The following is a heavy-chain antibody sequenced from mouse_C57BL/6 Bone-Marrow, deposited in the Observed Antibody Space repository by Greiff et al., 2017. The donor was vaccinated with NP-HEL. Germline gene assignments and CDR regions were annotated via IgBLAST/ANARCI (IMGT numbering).Heavy chain of an antibody. J-gene: IGHJ3*01. Sequence: EVQLQQSGPELVKPGASVKISCKASGYTFTDYYMNWVKQSHGKILEWIGDINPNNGGTSYIQKFKGKATLTVDKSSSTAYMELRSLTSEDSAVYYCARWDYGSSYGFAYWGQGTLVTVSA. CDR3: ARWDYGSSYGFAY. V-gene: IGHV1-26*01. D-gene: IGHD1-1*01. CDR2: INPNNGGT. CDR1: GYTFTDYY.